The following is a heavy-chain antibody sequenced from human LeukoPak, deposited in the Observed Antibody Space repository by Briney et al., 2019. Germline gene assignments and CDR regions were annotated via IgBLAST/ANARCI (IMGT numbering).Heavy chain of an antibody. V-gene: IGHV1-2*02. CDR2: INPNSGGT. Sequence: ASVKVSCKASGYTFTGYYMHWVRQAPGQGLEWMGWINPNSGGTNYAQKFQGRVTMTRDTSISTAYMELSRLRSDDTAVYYCARDLLGWRGKYFDPWGQGTLVTVSS. CDR1: GYTFTGYY. J-gene: IGHJ5*02. CDR3: ARDLLGWRGKYFDP. D-gene: IGHD2-15*01.